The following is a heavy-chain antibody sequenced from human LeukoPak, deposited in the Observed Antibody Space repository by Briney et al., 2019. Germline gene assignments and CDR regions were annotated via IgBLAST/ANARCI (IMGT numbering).Heavy chain of an antibody. CDR3: ARDYSHYYDSSGYPTTYYYYGMDV. Sequence: ASVKVSCKASGYTFTSYGISWVRQAPGQGLEWMGWINTNTGNPTYAQGFTGRFVFSLDTSVSTAYLQISSLKAEDTAVYYCARDYSHYYDSSGYPTTYYYYGMDVWGQGTTVTVSS. CDR2: INTNTGNP. V-gene: IGHV7-4-1*02. D-gene: IGHD3-22*01. CDR1: GYTFTSYG. J-gene: IGHJ6*02.